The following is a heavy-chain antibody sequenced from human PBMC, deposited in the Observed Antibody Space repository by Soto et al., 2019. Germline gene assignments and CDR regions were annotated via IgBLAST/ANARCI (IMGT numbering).Heavy chain of an antibody. V-gene: IGHV4-59*08. J-gene: IGHJ4*02. Sequence: SETLSLTCTVSGGSISSYYWSWIRQPPGKGLEWIGYIYYSGSTNYNPSLKSRVTTSVDTSKNQFSLKLSSVTAADTAVYYCARHDPYYYDSSGYYANKAFDYWGQGTLVTVSS. CDR3: ARHDPYYYDSSGYYANKAFDY. CDR2: IYYSGST. CDR1: GGSISSYY. D-gene: IGHD3-22*01.